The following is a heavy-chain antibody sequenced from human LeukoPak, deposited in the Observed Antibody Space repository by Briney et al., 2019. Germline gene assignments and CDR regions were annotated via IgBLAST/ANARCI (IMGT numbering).Heavy chain of an antibody. Sequence: PGGSLRLSCAASGFTFSSYSMNWVRQAPGKGLEWVSSISSSSSYIYYADLVKGRFTISRDNAKNSLYLQMNSLRAEDTAVYYCARDLGGDYSNYESWFDPWGQGTLVTVSS. V-gene: IGHV3-21*03. J-gene: IGHJ5*02. D-gene: IGHD4-11*01. CDR1: GFTFSSYS. CDR3: ARDLGGDYSNYESWFDP. CDR2: ISSSSSYI.